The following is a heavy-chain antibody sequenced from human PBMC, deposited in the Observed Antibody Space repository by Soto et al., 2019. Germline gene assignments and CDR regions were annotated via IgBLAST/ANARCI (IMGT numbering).Heavy chain of an antibody. V-gene: IGHV3-23*01. CDR1: GFPFSSYA. J-gene: IGHJ6*02. D-gene: IGHD3-3*01. CDR3: AKGVHYYDFWSGYPYGMDV. CDR2: ISGSGGST. Sequence: GGSLILSCAASGFPFSSYAMSWVRPAPGKGLEWVSAISGSGGSTYYADSVKGRFTISRDNSKNTLYLQMNSLRAEDTAVYYCAKGVHYYDFWSGYPYGMDVWGHGTTVTVSS.